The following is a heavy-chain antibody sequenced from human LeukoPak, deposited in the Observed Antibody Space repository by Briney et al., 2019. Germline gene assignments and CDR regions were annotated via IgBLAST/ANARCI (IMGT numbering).Heavy chain of an antibody. CDR2: IFPSGGEI. V-gene: IGHV3-23*01. CDR1: GFTFSTFA. CDR3: ARAVRFDYYGSGSYYGRWFDP. J-gene: IGHJ5*02. D-gene: IGHD3-10*01. Sequence: GGSLRLSCAASGFTFSTFAMIWVRQPPGKGLEWVSSIFPSGGEIHYADSVKGRFTISRDNAKNTLYLQMNSLRAEDTAVYYCARAVRFDYYGSGSYYGRWFDPWGQGTLVTVSS.